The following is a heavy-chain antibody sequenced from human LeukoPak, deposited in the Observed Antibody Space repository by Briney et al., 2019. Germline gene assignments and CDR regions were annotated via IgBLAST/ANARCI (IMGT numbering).Heavy chain of an antibody. CDR1: GYTFIGYY. J-gene: IGHJ2*01. Sequence: ASVKVSCKASGYTFIGYYMHWVRQAPGQGLEWMGWINPNSGGTNYAQKFQGRVTMTRDTSISTAYMELSRLRSDDTAVYYCARVSSSWYQDWYFDLWGRGTLVTVSS. CDR3: ARVSSSWYQDWYFDL. CDR2: INPNSGGT. V-gene: IGHV1-2*02. D-gene: IGHD6-13*01.